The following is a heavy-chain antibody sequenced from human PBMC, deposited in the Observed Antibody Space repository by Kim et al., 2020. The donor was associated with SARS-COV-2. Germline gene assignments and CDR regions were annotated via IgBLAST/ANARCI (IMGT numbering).Heavy chain of an antibody. CDR3: ARTYCSGGSCYSEFWFDP. CDR2: IYYSGST. CDR1: GGSISSGGYY. V-gene: IGHV4-31*03. Sequence: SETLSLTCTVSGGSISSGGYYWSWIRQHPGKGLEWIGYIYYSGSTYYNPSLKSRVTISVDTSKNQFSLKLSSVTAADTAVYYCARTYCSGGSCYSEFWFDPCGQGTLVTVSS. D-gene: IGHD2-15*01. J-gene: IGHJ5*02.